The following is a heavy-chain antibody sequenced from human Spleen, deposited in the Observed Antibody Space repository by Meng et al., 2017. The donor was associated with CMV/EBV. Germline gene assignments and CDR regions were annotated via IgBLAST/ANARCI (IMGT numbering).Heavy chain of an antibody. D-gene: IGHD2-21*01. CDR1: GFSFRSYW. V-gene: IGHV3-7*01. CDR2: IKTDGSEK. Sequence: GESLKISCAGSGFSFRSYWMSWLRHPPGQGPEWVANIKTDGSEKYYVDSVEGRFTVSRDNAKNLLYLQMNSLRAEDTAVYYCARVGVVIATFDYWGQGTLVTVSS. CDR3: ARVGVVIATFDY. J-gene: IGHJ4*02.